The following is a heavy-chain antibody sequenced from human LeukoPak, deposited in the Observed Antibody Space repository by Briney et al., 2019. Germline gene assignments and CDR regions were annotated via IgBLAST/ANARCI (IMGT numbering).Heavy chain of an antibody. CDR1: GGSISDYY. Sequence: SETLSLTCTVSGGSISDYYWTWIRQPPGMGLEWIGYINYSGSTNYNPSLKSRVTISADTSKNQFSLRLTSVTAADTAMYYCARHRLGGYSSSGYYYYYMDVWGKGTTVTVSS. J-gene: IGHJ6*03. V-gene: IGHV4-59*01. D-gene: IGHD6-6*01. CDR2: INYSGST. CDR3: ARHRLGGYSSSGYYYYYMDV.